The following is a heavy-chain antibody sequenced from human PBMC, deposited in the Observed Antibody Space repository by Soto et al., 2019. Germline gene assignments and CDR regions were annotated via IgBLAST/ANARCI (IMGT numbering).Heavy chain of an antibody. CDR2: ISSTTNYI. CDR3: ARESEDLTSNFDY. CDR1: GFTFTMYS. Sequence: GGSLRLSCSASGFTFTMYSMNLVRQAPGKGLEWVSSISSTTNYIYYGDSMKGRFTISRDNAKNSLYLEMNSLRAEDTAVYYCARESEDLTSNFDYWGQGTLVTVSS. J-gene: IGHJ4*02. V-gene: IGHV3-21*06.